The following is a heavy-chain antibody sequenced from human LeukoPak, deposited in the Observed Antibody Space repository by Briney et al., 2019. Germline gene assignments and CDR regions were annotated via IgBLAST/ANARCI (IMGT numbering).Heavy chain of an antibody. J-gene: IGHJ3*02. CDR1: GGTFSSYA. CDR2: IIPIFGTA. CDR3: ARFLAWYRYSGSQGHRGAFDI. Sequence: SVKVSCKASGGTFSSYAISWVRQAPGQGLEWMGGIIPIFGTANYAQKFQGRVTITTDESTSTAYMELSSLRSEDTAVYYCARFLAWYRYSGSQGHRGAFDIWGQGTMVTVSS. V-gene: IGHV1-69*05. D-gene: IGHD1-26*01.